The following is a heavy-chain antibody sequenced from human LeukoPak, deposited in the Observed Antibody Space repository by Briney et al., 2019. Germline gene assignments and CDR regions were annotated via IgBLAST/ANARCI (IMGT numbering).Heavy chain of an antibody. Sequence: PSETLSLTCTVSGGSIRSYYWSWIRQPPGKGLEWIGYIYYSGSTNYNPSLKSRVTISVDTSKNQFSLKLSSVTAADTAVYFCARSMKDNFDYWGQGILVTVSS. CDR3: ARSMKDNFDY. V-gene: IGHV4-59*12. CDR1: GGSIRSYY. J-gene: IGHJ4*02. CDR2: IYYSGST. D-gene: IGHD2-15*01.